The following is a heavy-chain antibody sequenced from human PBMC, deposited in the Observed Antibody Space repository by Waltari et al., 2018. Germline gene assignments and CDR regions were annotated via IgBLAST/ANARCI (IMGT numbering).Heavy chain of an antibody. CDR2: ISYNERNI. CDR1: EFTFSSYA. V-gene: IGHV3-30*09. Sequence: QVQLVESGGGVVQPGRSLRLSCAASEFTFSSYAMHWVRPAPGKGLEWVAVISYNERNIYYVDSVKGRFAISRDNSKKMLYLQMNSLRAEDTAVYYCARDYCDRTNCHGMDVWGQGTTVTVSS. CDR3: ARDYCDRTNCHGMDV. J-gene: IGHJ6*02. D-gene: IGHD3-22*01.